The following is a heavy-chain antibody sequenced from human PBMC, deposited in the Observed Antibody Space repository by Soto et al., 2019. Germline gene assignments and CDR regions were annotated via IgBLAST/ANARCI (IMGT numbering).Heavy chain of an antibody. D-gene: IGHD2-8*02. Sequence: QVQLQQWGAGLLKPSETLSLTCAVYGGSFSGYYWTWIRQPPGTGLEWIGEINHSGSTKYTPSLKSRVTISVDTSKNQFSLQLTSVTAADPAVYYCARDNITGLFDYWGQGTLVTVSS. CDR1: GGSFSGYY. V-gene: IGHV4-34*01. CDR3: ARDNITGLFDY. CDR2: INHSGST. J-gene: IGHJ4*02.